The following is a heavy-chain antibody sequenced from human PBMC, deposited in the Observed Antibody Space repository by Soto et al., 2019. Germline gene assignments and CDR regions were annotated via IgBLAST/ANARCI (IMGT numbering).Heavy chain of an antibody. CDR1: GFTFSSYA. CDR3: ARAGCDGGSCYTLVGLRYGMDV. Sequence: QVQLVESGGGVVQPGRSLRLSCAASGFTFSSYAMYWVRQAPGKGLEWMTVISYDGNNKYYADSVKGRFTISRDNSKNTLYLQMNSLRAEDTAVYSCARAGCDGGSCYTLVGLRYGMDVWGQGTTVTVSS. J-gene: IGHJ6*02. V-gene: IGHV3-30-3*01. CDR2: ISYDGNNK. D-gene: IGHD2-15*01.